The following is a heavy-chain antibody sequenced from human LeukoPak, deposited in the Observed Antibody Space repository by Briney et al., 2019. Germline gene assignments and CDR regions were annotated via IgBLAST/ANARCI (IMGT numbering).Heavy chain of an antibody. CDR1: GFTFSSYA. J-gene: IGHJ4*02. CDR2: ISGGGGSI. V-gene: IGHV3-23*01. CDR3: AKFYDISTGYSDY. Sequence: GGSLRLSCAASGFTFSSYAMSWVRQSPGKGLEWVSVISGGGGSIYYADSVKGRFTISRDNSKNTLYLQMNSLRADDTAVYYCAKFYDISTGYSDYWGQGTLVTVSS. D-gene: IGHD3-9*01.